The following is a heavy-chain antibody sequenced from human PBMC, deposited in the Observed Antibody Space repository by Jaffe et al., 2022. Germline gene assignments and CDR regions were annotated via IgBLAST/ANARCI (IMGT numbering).Heavy chain of an antibody. D-gene: IGHD5-18*01. CDR2: ISGSGSVT. CDR3: AKGPDRGYSYGRAFDI. CDR1: GFTFSSYA. J-gene: IGHJ3*02. V-gene: IGHV3-23*01. Sequence: EVQLLESGGGLIQPGGSLSLSCAASGFTFSSYAMTWVRQAPGKGLEWVSLISGSGSVTYHADSVRGRLTISRDNSKNTLYLQMNSLRAEDTAVYYCAKGPDRGYSYGRAFDIWGQGTMVTVSS.